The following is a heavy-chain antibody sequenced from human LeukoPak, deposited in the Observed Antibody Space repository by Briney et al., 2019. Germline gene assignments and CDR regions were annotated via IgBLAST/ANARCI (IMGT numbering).Heavy chain of an antibody. CDR3: ARDIDY. V-gene: IGHV4-38-2*02. J-gene: IGHJ4*02. CDR2: IYHSEST. Sequence: PSETLSLTCAVSGYSISSGYYWGWIRQPPGKGLEWIGSIYHSESTYYNPSLKSRVTISVDTSKNQFSLKLSSVTAADTAVYYCARDIDYWGQGTLVTVSS. CDR1: GYSISSGYY.